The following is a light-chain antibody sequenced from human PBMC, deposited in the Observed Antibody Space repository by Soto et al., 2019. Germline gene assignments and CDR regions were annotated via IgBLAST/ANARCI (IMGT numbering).Light chain of an antibody. V-gene: IGLV2-14*03. Sequence: QSALTQPASVSGSPGQSITISCTGTSSDIGFYDFVSWYQHHPGKAPKLLIYGVSHRPSGVSIRFSGSKSVNTASLTISGLQAEDEADYFCASSTATNTLVVFGGGTKRTVL. CDR2: GVS. CDR3: ASSTATNTLVV. J-gene: IGLJ2*01. CDR1: SSDIGFYDF.